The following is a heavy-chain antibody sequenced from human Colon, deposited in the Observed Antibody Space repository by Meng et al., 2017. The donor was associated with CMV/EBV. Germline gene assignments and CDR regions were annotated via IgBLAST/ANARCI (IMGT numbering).Heavy chain of an antibody. D-gene: IGHD6-13*01. CDR3: AKAPSWYDY. Sequence: GESLKISCAASGFTFWSHAMSWVRQAPGKGLEWVSAISGSGGSTYYADSVKGRFTISRDNSKNTLYLQMNSLRAEDTAVYYCAKAPSWYDYWGQGTLVTVSS. CDR1: GFTFWSHA. V-gene: IGHV3-23*01. J-gene: IGHJ4*02. CDR2: ISGSGGST.